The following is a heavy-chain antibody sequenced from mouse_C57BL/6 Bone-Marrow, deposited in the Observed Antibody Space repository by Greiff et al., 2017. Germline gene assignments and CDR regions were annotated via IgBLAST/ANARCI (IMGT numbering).Heavy chain of an antibody. J-gene: IGHJ3*01. CDR1: GFTFTSYG. CDR2: IYTGNGYT. D-gene: IGHD2-3*01. Sequence: VQLQQSGAELVRPGSSVKLSCTASGFTFTSYGIHWVKQRPGQGLEWIGYIYTGNGYTEYNEQFKGKATLTSDTSSSTSYLQLSSLTSEDAAIYFCSRSNGYYRPWFAYWGQGTLVTVSA. V-gene: IGHV1-58*01. CDR3: SRSNGYYRPWFAY.